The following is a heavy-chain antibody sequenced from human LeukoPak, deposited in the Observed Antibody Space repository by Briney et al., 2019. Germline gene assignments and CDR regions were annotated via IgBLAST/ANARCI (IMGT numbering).Heavy chain of an antibody. Sequence: PSETLSLTCTVSGGSISSYYWSWTRQPPGKGLEWIGYIYYSGSTNYSPSLKSRVTISVDTSKNQFSLKLSSVTAADTAVYYCARHLHDWKSYYFDYWGQGTLVTVSS. CDR2: IYYSGST. D-gene: IGHD3-3*01. CDR1: GGSISSYY. CDR3: ARHLHDWKSYYFDY. V-gene: IGHV4-59*08. J-gene: IGHJ4*02.